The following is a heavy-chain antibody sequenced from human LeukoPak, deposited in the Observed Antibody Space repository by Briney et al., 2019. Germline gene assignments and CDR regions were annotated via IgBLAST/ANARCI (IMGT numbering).Heavy chain of an antibody. J-gene: IGHJ3*02. V-gene: IGHV4-59*01. D-gene: IGHD6-19*01. Sequence: PSETLSLTCAVYGGSFSSYYWSWIRQPPGKGLEWIGYIYYSGSTNYNPSLKSRVTISVDTSKNQFSLKLSSVTAADTAVYYCARGPVVDSSGWYDAFDIWGQGTMVTVSS. CDR1: GGSFSSYY. CDR2: IYYSGST. CDR3: ARGPVVDSSGWYDAFDI.